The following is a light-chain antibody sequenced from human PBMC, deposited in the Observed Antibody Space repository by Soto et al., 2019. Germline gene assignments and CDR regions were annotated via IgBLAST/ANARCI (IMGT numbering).Light chain of an antibody. V-gene: IGLV1-47*01. CDR3: AAWDDSLSALV. Sequence: VLTQPPSASGTPGQRVTISCSGSSSNIGSNYVYWYQQLPGTAPKLLIYRNNQRPSGVPDRFSGSKSGTSASLAISGLRSEDEADYYCAAWDDSLSALVFGGGTKLTVL. J-gene: IGLJ2*01. CDR1: SSNIGSNY. CDR2: RNN.